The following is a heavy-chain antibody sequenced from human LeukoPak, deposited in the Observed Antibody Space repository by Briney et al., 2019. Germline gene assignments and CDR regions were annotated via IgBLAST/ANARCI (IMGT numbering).Heavy chain of an antibody. CDR2: INPSGGTT. V-gene: IGHV1-46*01. CDR3: ARAEGGDFDY. J-gene: IGHJ4*02. D-gene: IGHD4-17*01. CDR1: GYTFTTYY. Sequence: GASVRVSSMASGYTFTTYYMHWVPPAPGQGVEWMGIINPSGGTTSYAQKFQGRVTMTRDTSTSTVYMELSSLRSEDTAVYYCARAEGGDFDYWGQGTLVTVSS.